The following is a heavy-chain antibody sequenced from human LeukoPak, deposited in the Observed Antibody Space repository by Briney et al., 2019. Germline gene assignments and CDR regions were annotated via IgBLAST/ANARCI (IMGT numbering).Heavy chain of an antibody. V-gene: IGHV1-2*02. Sequence: ASVKVSCKASGYTFTGYYMHWVRRAPGQGLEWMGWINPNSGGTNYAQKFQGRVTMTRDTSISTAYMELSRLRSDDTAVYYCARDSHASGWYNYWGQGTLVTVSS. D-gene: IGHD6-19*01. J-gene: IGHJ4*02. CDR1: GYTFTGYY. CDR2: INPNSGGT. CDR3: ARDSHASGWYNY.